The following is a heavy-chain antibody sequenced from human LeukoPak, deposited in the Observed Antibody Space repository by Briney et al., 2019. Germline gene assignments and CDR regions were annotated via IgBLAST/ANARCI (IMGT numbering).Heavy chain of an antibody. CDR1: GFIFGSCA. Sequence: GGSLRLSCAASGFIFGSCAMTWVRQAPGKGLEWVSSISAAGSNIQYADSVKGRFTISRDNSKNTLYLQMNSLRAEDTAVYYCAKNPGAKGYYFDYWGQGTLVTVSS. J-gene: IGHJ4*02. V-gene: IGHV3-23*01. CDR2: ISAAGSNI. CDR3: AKNPGAKGYYFDY.